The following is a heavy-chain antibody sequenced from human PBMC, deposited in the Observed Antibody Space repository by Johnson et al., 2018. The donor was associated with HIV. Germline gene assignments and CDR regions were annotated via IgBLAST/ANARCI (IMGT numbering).Heavy chain of an antibody. Sequence: VQLVESGGGLVQSGGSLRLSCAASGFTFSSYAMHWVRQAPGKGLEYVSAISSNGGSTYYANSVKGRFTISRDNSKNTLYLQMGSLRAEDMAVYYCAREASGCLYAFDIWGQGTMVTVSS. J-gene: IGHJ3*02. CDR2: ISSNGGST. V-gene: IGHV3-64*01. CDR1: GFTFSSYA. CDR3: AREASGCLYAFDI. D-gene: IGHD1-26*01.